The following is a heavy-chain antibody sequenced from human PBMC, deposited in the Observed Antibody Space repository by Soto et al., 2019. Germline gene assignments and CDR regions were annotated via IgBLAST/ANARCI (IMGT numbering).Heavy chain of an antibody. CDR3: ARLASGSYDY. J-gene: IGHJ4*02. V-gene: IGHV1-69*02. Sequence: QVQLVQSGAEVKKPGSSVRVSCKASGGTFSTYIISWVRQAPGQGLEWKGRISPMVGIAIYAQKFQGRIALTADQSTSIAYLEVTSLRNEDTAVYYCARLASGSYDYWGQGTLLTVSS. CDR1: GGTFSTYI. CDR2: ISPMVGIA. D-gene: IGHD1-26*01.